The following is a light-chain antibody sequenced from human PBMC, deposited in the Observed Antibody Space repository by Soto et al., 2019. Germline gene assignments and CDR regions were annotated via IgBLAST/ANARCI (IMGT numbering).Light chain of an antibody. Sequence: EIVMTQSPDTLYVSPGEGATLSCRASQSVRTKLAWYQQKAGQAPRLLIYGASTRATGIPDRFSGSGSGTEFTLTISSLQSEDFAVYYCQQYNNWPLGTFGQGTKVDIK. CDR2: GAS. J-gene: IGKJ1*01. CDR1: QSVRTK. CDR3: QQYNNWPLGT. V-gene: IGKV3-15*01.